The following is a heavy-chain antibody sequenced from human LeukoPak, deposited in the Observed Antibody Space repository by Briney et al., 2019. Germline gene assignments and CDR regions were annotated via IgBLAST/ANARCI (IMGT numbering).Heavy chain of an antibody. J-gene: IGHJ4*02. CDR3: ARGPNVLLWFGELRYFDY. V-gene: IGHV4-34*01. Sequence: PSETLSLTCAVYGGSFSGYYWSWIRQPPGKGLEWIGEIYHSGSTNYNPSLKSRVTISVDKSKNQFSLKLSSVTAADTAVYYCARGPNVLLWFGELRYFDYWGQGTLVTVSS. CDR1: GGSFSGYY. CDR2: IYHSGST. D-gene: IGHD3-10*01.